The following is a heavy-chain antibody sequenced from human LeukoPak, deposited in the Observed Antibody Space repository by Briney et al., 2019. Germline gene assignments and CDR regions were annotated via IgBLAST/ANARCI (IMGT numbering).Heavy chain of an antibody. CDR1: GDSISTYY. CDR2: IYYSGTT. CDR3: ARCSSSPHQLWLGRDYYYMDV. Sequence: SETLSLTCTVSGDSISTYYWSWIRQPPGKGLEWIGYIYYSGTTNYDPSLKSRVTISVDTSKNQFSLKVNSVTAADTAVYYCARCSSSPHQLWLGRDYYYMDVWGKGTTVTVSS. J-gene: IGHJ6*03. V-gene: IGHV4-59*08. D-gene: IGHD5-18*01.